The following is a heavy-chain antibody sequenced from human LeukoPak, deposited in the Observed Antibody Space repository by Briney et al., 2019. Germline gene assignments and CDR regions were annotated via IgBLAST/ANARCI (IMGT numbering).Heavy chain of an antibody. CDR2: ISSSSSYI. J-gene: IGHJ4*02. CDR1: GFTFSSYR. CDR3: ARVYCSSTSCYTGAIDY. Sequence: GGSLRLSCAASGFTFSSYRMNWVRQAPGKGLEWVSSISSSSSYIYYADSVKGRFTISRDNAKNSLYLQMNSLRAEDTAVYYCARVYCSSTSCYTGAIDYWGQGTLVTVSS. D-gene: IGHD2-2*02. V-gene: IGHV3-21*01.